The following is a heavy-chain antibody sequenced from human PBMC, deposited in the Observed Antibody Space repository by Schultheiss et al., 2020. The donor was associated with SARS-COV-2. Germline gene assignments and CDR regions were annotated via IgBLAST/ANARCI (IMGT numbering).Heavy chain of an antibody. V-gene: IGHV4-34*01. Sequence: SETLSLTCAVYGGSFSGYYWSWIRQPPGKGLEWIGEINHSGSTYYNPSLKSRVTISVDTSKNQFSLKLSSVTAADTAVYYCARDRSGAVTTFVSIDYFDYWGQGTLVTVSS. CDR1: GGSFSGYY. CDR3: ARDRSGAVTTFVSIDYFDY. CDR2: INHSGST. J-gene: IGHJ4*02. D-gene: IGHD4-17*01.